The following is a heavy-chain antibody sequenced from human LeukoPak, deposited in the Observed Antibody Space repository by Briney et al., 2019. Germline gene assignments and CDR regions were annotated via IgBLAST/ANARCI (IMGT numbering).Heavy chain of an antibody. J-gene: IGHJ4*02. D-gene: IGHD3-3*01. CDR3: TRRPKEPGFWSGYVYS. CDR1: GAIIKREGFN. CDR2: IFYNGNT. Sequence: SETLSLTCSVSGAIIKREGFNWDWIRQPPGKGLEYIGSIFYNGNTYYNPSLESRVTISVDTSKNQFSLNLYSVTATDTAVYYCTRRPKEPGFWSGYVYSWGQGTLVTVSS. V-gene: IGHV4-39*01.